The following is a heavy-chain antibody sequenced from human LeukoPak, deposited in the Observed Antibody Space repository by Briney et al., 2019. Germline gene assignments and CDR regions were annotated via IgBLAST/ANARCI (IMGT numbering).Heavy chain of an antibody. CDR1: GGTFSSYA. J-gene: IGHJ4*02. Sequence: SVKVSCKASGGTFSSYAISWVRQAPGQGLEWMGGIIPIFGTANYAQKFQGRVTITADESTSTAYMELSSLRAEDTALYYCAREGVYCSGGSCYSDYWGQGTLVTVSS. CDR3: AREGVYCSGGSCYSDY. V-gene: IGHV1-69*13. CDR2: IIPIFGTA. D-gene: IGHD2-15*01.